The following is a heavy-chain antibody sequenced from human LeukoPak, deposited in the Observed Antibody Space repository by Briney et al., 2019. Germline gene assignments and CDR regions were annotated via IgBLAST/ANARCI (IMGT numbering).Heavy chain of an antibody. J-gene: IGHJ5*02. CDR1: GFTVSSIY. CDR2: IYSDGNT. CDR3: AGDTHSSSWYDH. Sequence: PGGSLRLSCAVSGFTVSSIYMSWVRQAPGKGLEWVSFIYSDGNTYYADSVKGRFTLSRDSSRNTLYLQMNSLRVDDTAVYYCAGDTHSSSWYDHWGQGTLVTVPS. V-gene: IGHV3-53*05. D-gene: IGHD6-19*01.